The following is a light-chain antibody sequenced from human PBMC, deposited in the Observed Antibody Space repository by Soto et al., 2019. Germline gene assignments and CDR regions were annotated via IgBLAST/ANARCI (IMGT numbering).Light chain of an antibody. CDR1: QSVSSSY. CDR3: QQYGRSPRT. CDR2: GAS. Sequence: EIVLTQSPGTLSLSPGERATLSCRASQSVSSSYLAWYQQKPGQAPRLLIYGASSRATGIPDRFSGSGSGTHFTLTISRLEPEEFAVYYCQQYGRSPRTFGQGTKVEIK. V-gene: IGKV3-20*01. J-gene: IGKJ1*01.